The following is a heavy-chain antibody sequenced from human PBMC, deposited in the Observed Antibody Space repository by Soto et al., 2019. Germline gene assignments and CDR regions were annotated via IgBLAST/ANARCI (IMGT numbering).Heavy chain of an antibody. CDR2: ISSSGSTI. CDR3: ARSRGEQQLLWCYYYYYGMDV. V-gene: IGHV3-11*01. J-gene: IGHJ6*02. Sequence: QVQLVESGGGLVKPGGSLRLSCAASGFTFSDYYMSWIRQAPGKGLEWVSYISSSGSTIYYADSVKGRFTISRDNAKKYLHHQKNSLLADDDAVEYYARSRGEQQLLWCYYYYYGMDVWGQGTTVTVSS. CDR1: GFTFSDYY. D-gene: IGHD6-13*01.